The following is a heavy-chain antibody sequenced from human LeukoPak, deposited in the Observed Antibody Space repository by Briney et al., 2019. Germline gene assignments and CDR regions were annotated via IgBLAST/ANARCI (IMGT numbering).Heavy chain of an antibody. CDR1: GFTFSSYA. CDR2: ISYDGSNK. J-gene: IGHJ4*02. D-gene: IGHD4-23*01. CDR3: AKSEGFFGGYYDQ. V-gene: IGHV3-30*14. Sequence: PGRSLRLSCAASGFTFSSYAMHWVRQAPGKGLEWVAVISYDGSNKYYADSVKGRFTISRDNAKNSLYLQINSLRPEDTAFYYCAKSEGFFGGYYDQWGQGTLVTVSS.